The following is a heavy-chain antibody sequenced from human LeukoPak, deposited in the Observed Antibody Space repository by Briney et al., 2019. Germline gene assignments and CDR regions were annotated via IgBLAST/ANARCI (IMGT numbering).Heavy chain of an antibody. V-gene: IGHV3-21*01. CDR3: ARDLITRVRGVIYYFDY. D-gene: IGHD3-10*01. CDR1: GFTFSSYS. Sequence: GGSLRLSCAASGFTFSSYSMNWVRQAPGKGLEWVSSISSSSSYIYYADSVKGRFTISRDNAKNSLYLQMNSLRAEDTAVCYCARDLITRVRGVIYYFDYWGQGTLVTVSS. CDR2: ISSSSSYI. J-gene: IGHJ4*02.